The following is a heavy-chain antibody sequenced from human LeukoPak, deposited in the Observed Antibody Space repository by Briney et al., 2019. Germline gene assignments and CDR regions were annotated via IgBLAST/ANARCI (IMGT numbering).Heavy chain of an antibody. J-gene: IGHJ4*02. D-gene: IGHD6-13*01. CDR3: RSSGTSWYADY. CDR1: GGSISSSNYY. V-gene: IGHV4-39*01. CDR2: IYYDGST. Sequence: PSETLSLTCPVSGGSISSSNYYWGWIRQPPGKGLEWLGSIYYDGSTYYNPSLRSRVSISVDTSKNQFSLELNSVTAADTAVYYCRSSGTSWYADYWGQGTLVIVSS.